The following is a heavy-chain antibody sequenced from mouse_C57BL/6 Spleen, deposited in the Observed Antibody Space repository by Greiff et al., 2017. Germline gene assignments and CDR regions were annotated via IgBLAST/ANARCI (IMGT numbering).Heavy chain of an antibody. Sequence: EVMLVESGGGLVKPGGSLKLSCAASGFTFSDYGMHWVRQAPEKGLEWVAYISSGSITIYYADTVKGRFTISRDNAKNTLFLQMTSLRSEDTAMYYCARTTVVARDWYFDVWGTGTTVTVSS. CDR2: ISSGSITI. D-gene: IGHD1-1*01. V-gene: IGHV5-17*01. CDR1: GFTFSDYG. CDR3: ARTTVVARDWYFDV. J-gene: IGHJ1*03.